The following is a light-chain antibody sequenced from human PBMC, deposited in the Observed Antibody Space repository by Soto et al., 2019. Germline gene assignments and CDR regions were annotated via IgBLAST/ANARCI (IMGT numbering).Light chain of an antibody. CDR2: EGT. CDR1: EDINNY. CDR3: QQYFSLPPN. V-gene: IGKV1-33*01. J-gene: IGKJ4*01. Sequence: DIQMTQSPSSLSASIGDRVTITCRASEDINNYLHWFQQKPGKAPKLLIYEGTTLEIGVPSRFSGGASGTHFTFTIDSLQPEDVGTYYCQQYFSLPPNFGGGTKVEIK.